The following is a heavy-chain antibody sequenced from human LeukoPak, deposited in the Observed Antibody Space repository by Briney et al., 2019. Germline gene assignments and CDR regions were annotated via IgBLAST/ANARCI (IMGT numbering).Heavy chain of an antibody. D-gene: IGHD3-22*01. Sequence: GGSLRLSCAASGFTFSDYYMSWIRQAPGKWLEWVANIKQDGSEKYDVASVKGRFTISRDNAKNSLYMQMNSLRAEDTAVYYCARDRGRRGITMRSDAFDIWGQGTMVTVSS. J-gene: IGHJ3*02. CDR2: IKQDGSEK. V-gene: IGHV3-7*03. CDR1: GFTFSDYY. CDR3: ARDRGRRGITMRSDAFDI.